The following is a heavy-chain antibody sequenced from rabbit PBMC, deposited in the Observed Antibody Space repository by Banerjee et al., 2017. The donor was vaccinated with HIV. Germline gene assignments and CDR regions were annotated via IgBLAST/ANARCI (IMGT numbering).Heavy chain of an antibody. CDR1: GFSFSSAYW. Sequence: QEQLEESGGDLVKPEGSLTLTCTASGFSFSSAYWICWVRQAPGKGLEWIACIYAGGSGNIYYASWAKGRFTISKTSSTTVTLQMTSLTAADTATYFCARVPDNNYGHFNLWGPGTLVTVS. V-gene: IGHV1S45*01. CDR3: ARVPDNNYGHFNL. D-gene: IGHD6-1*01. J-gene: IGHJ4*01. CDR2: IYAGGSGNI.